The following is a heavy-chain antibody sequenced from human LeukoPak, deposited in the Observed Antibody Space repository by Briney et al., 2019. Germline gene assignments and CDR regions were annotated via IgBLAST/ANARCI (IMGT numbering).Heavy chain of an antibody. CDR1: GLTFSRYW. D-gene: IGHD2-21*01. V-gene: IGHV3-7*01. J-gene: IGHJ4*02. CDR3: VTGDHGDY. Sequence: GGSLRLSCGASGLTFSRYWMSWVRQAPGKGLEWVANINQDGSQKNYVDSVKGRFTISRDNAKNSLYLQVNSLRAEDTAVYYCVTGDHGDYWGQGALVTVSS. CDR2: INQDGSQK.